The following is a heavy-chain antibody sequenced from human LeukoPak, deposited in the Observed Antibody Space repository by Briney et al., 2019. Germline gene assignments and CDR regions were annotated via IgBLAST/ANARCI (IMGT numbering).Heavy chain of an antibody. CDR1: GFTFKSYS. V-gene: IGHV3-21*01. Sequence: PGGSLRLSCAASGFTFKSYSMNWVRQAPGKGLEWVSSISSSSSYIYYADSVKGRFTISRDNAKNSLYLQMNSLRAEDTAVYYCARDVGVNWFDPWGQGTLVTVSS. J-gene: IGHJ5*02. CDR3: ARDVGVNWFDP. D-gene: IGHD1-26*01. CDR2: ISSSSSYI.